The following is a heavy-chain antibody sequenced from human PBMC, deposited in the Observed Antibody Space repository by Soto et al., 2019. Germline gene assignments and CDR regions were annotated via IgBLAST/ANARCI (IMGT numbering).Heavy chain of an antibody. CDR1: GFTISHYG. Sequence: QVQLVEYGGGVGQPGRYLRLSCAASGFTISHYGMHWVRQAPGNGLEWVAVISYDGTITYYADSVKGRFTISRDNSKNTLYLQMSSLRTEDKAVYYCAPTRVGHCSSSICFSGIFDGMDFWGTGTTVTVSS. CDR2: ISYDGTIT. J-gene: IGHJ6*04. D-gene: IGHD2-2*01. CDR3: APTRVGHCSSSICFSGIFDGMDF. V-gene: IGHV3-30*15.